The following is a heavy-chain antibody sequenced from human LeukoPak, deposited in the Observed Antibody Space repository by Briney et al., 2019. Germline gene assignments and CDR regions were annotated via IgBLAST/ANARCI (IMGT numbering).Heavy chain of an antibody. J-gene: IGHJ6*03. CDR1: GFTFSGSA. Sequence: GGSLRLSCAASGFTFSGSAMQWVRQASGEGLEWVGRIRSIASSHATAYAASVKGRFTISRDDSKNTAYLQMNSLKTEDTAVYYCTRQVYDTLNYHYYYMDVWGKGTTVTVSS. D-gene: IGHD5/OR15-5a*01. V-gene: IGHV3-73*01. CDR3: TRQVYDTLNYHYYYMDV. CDR2: IRSIASSHAT.